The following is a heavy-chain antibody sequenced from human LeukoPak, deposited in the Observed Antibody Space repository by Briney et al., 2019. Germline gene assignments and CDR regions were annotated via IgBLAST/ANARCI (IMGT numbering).Heavy chain of an antibody. CDR2: IIPILGIA. Sequence: SVKVSCKASGGTFRSYAIRWVRQAPGQGLEWMGRIIPILGIANYAQKFQGRVTITADKSTSTAYMELSSLRSEDTAVYYCSRFYYDILTGVNGMDVWGQGTTVTVSS. CDR1: GGTFRSYA. V-gene: IGHV1-69*04. CDR3: SRFYYDILTGVNGMDV. D-gene: IGHD3-9*01. J-gene: IGHJ6*02.